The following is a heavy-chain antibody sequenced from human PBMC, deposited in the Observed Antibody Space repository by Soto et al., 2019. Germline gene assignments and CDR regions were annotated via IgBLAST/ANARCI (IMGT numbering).Heavy chain of an antibody. D-gene: IGHD5-18*01. Sequence: SETLSLTCTVSGGSVSSYSWTWVRQPPGKGLEGIGYVYYSGSTHYNPSLKSRVTISLDTSKNQFSLKLTSVTAADTAMYFCASSPPAMVAPNIWGQGTLVTVSS. CDR2: VYYSGST. J-gene: IGHJ4*02. CDR1: GGSVSSYS. V-gene: IGHV4-59*02. CDR3: ASSPPAMVAPNI.